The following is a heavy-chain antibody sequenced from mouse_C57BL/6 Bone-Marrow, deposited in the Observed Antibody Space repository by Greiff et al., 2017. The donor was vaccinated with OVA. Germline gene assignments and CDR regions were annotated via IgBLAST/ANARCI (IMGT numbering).Heavy chain of an antibody. CDR1: GFTFSSYA. D-gene: IGHD2-4*01. CDR3: AREIYYDYDGGDYYYAMDY. V-gene: IGHV5-4*03. J-gene: IGHJ4*01. Sequence: DVKLVESGGGLVKPGGSLKLSCAASGFTFSSYAMSWVRQTPEKRLEWVATISDGGSYTYYPDNVKGRFTISRDNAKNNLYLQMSHLKSEDTAMYYCAREIYYDYDGGDYYYAMDYWGQGTSVTVSS. CDR2: ISDGGSYT.